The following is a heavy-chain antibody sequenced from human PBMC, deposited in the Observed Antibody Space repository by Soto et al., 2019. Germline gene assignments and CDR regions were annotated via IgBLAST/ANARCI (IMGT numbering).Heavy chain of an antibody. Sequence: QVQLVESGGGVVQPGRSLRLSCAASGFTFSSYGMHWVRQAPGKGLEWVAVISYDGSNKYYADSVKGRFTISRDNSKNTLYLQMNNLRAEDTAVYYCANDLDTYPPRFWSGPSHHYYGMDVWGQGTTVTVSS. CDR2: ISYDGSNK. CDR1: GFTFSSYG. J-gene: IGHJ6*02. D-gene: IGHD3-3*01. V-gene: IGHV3-30*18. CDR3: ANDLDTYPPRFWSGPSHHYYGMDV.